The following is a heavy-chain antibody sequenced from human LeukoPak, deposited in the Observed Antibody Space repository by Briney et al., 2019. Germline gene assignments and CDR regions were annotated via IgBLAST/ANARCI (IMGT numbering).Heavy chain of an antibody. CDR3: TRGLWILTAERYFDL. CDR1: GFTFRSCG. V-gene: IGHV3-30*02. Sequence: GGSLRLSCAASGFTFRSCGMHWVRRAPGKGREWVAYIQNDGSNEQYADSVKGRFSISRDSSKNILYLKMNSLRAEDTAVYYCTRGLWILTAERYFDLWGRGTLVTVSS. CDR2: IQNDGSNE. J-gene: IGHJ2*01. D-gene: IGHD3-9*01.